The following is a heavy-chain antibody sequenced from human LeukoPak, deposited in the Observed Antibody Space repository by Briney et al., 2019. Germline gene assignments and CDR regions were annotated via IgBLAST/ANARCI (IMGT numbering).Heavy chain of an antibody. D-gene: IGHD6-19*01. CDR2: INPSGGST. Sequence: ASVKVSCKASGYTFTSYYMHWVRQAPGQGLEWMGIINPSGGSTSYAQKFQGRVTMTRDTSTSTAYMELSRLRSDDTAVYYCASFATGIAVAVDDYWGQGTLVTVSS. J-gene: IGHJ4*02. V-gene: IGHV1-46*01. CDR3: ASFATGIAVAVDDY. CDR1: GYTFTSYY.